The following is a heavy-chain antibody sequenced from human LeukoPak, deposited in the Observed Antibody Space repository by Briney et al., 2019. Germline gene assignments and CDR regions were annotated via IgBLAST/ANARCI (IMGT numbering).Heavy chain of an antibody. Sequence: PSETLSLTCTVSGGSISSYYWSWIRQPPGKGLEWIGYIYHSGSTYYNPSLKSRVTISVDRSKNQFSLKLSSVTAADTAVYYCARGDTGTLDYWGQGTLVTVSS. CDR2: IYHSGST. J-gene: IGHJ4*02. D-gene: IGHD1-1*01. CDR3: ARGDTGTLDY. V-gene: IGHV4-59*12. CDR1: GGSISSYY.